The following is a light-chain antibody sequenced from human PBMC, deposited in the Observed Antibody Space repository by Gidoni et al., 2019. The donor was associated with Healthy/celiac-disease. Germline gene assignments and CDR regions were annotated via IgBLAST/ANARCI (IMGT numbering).Light chain of an antibody. CDR3: GTWDSSLSVWV. V-gene: IGLV1-51*02. J-gene: IGLJ3*02. Sequence: QSVLTQPPSVSAAPGKKVTISCSGSSSKIGNNSVSWYQQLPGTAPKLLIYENNKRPSGIPGRFSGSKSGTSATLGITGLQTGDEADYYCGTWDSSLSVWVFGGGTKLTVL. CDR1: SSKIGNNS. CDR2: ENN.